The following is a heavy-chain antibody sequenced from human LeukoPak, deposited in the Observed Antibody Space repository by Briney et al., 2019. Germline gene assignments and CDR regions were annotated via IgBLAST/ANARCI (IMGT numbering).Heavy chain of an antibody. CDR3: ARDGSQYYDSSGYYPLGY. Sequence: GGSLRLSCAASGFTFSSYCKNWVRQAPGEGLEGVSSISSSSSYIYYEDSVKGRFTISRDNAKNSLYLQMNSLRAEDTAVYYCARDGSQYYDSSGYYPLGYWGQGTLVTVSS. J-gene: IGHJ4*02. CDR2: ISSSSSYI. CDR1: GFTFSSYC. V-gene: IGHV3-21*04. D-gene: IGHD3-22*01.